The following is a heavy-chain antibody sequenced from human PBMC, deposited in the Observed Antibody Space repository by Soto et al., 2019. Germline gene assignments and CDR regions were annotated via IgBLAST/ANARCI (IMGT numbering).Heavy chain of an antibody. J-gene: IGHJ6*02. CDR3: ARGTGSGWYYYYYGMDV. V-gene: IGHV6-1*01. Sequence: XQTLSIPWASSGDSVSRNSAACNWLRHSPSRGLEWLGRTYYRSKWYNDYAVSVKSRITINPYTSKNQFSLQLNSVTPEDTAVYYCARGTGSGWYYYYYGMDVWGQGTKVTVYS. D-gene: IGHD6-19*01. CDR2: TYYRSKWYN. CDR1: GDSVSRNSAA.